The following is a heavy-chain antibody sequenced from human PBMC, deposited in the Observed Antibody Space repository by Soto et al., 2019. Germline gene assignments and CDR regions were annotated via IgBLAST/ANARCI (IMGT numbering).Heavy chain of an antibody. Sequence: PSATLSLACTVSGGSISSYYWSWIRQPPGKGLEWIGYIYYSGSTNYNPSLKSRVTISVDTSKNQFSLKLSSVTAADTAVYYCAREIEYYFDYWGQGTLVTV. CDR2: IYYSGST. V-gene: IGHV4-59*01. J-gene: IGHJ4*02. CDR3: AREIEYYFDY. CDR1: GGSISSYY.